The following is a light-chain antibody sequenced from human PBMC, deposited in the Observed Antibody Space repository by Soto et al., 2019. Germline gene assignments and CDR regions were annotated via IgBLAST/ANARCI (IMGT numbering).Light chain of an antibody. V-gene: IGKV3-15*01. J-gene: IGKJ1*01. Sequence: EIVMXQXPXTLSVSPGERATLSCRASQSVSSNLAWYQQKPGQAPRLLIYGASTRATGIPARFSGSGSGTEFTLTISSLQSEDFAVYYCQQYNNWPPRAWTFGQGTKVEIK. CDR3: QQYNNWPPRAWT. CDR2: GAS. CDR1: QSVSSN.